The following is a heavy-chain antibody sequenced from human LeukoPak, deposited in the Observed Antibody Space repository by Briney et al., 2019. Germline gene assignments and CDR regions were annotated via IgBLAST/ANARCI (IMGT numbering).Heavy chain of an antibody. V-gene: IGHV3-21*01. CDR3: AREISWEGPFDY. CDR2: ISSSSSYI. J-gene: IGHJ4*02. Sequence: GGSLGLSCAASGFTFSSYSMNWVRQAPGKGLEWVSSISSSSSYIYYADSVKGRFTISRDNAKNSLYLQMNSLRAEDTAVYYCAREISWEGPFDYWGQGTLVTVSS. CDR1: GFTFSSYS. D-gene: IGHD6-13*01.